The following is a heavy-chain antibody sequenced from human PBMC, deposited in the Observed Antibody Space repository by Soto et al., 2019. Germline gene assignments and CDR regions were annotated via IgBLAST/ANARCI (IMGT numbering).Heavy chain of an antibody. J-gene: IGHJ4*02. CDR1: GGYISSYD. CDR3: ARACSSTSCYDVFDY. V-gene: IGHV4-4*07. CDR2: IYTSGST. Sequence: SETLSLTCTVAGGYISSYDWSWIRQHAGKGLEWIGRIYTSGSTNYNPSLKSRVTMSVDTSKNQFSLKLSSVTAADTAVYYCARACSSTSCYDVFDYWGQRTLVTVSS. D-gene: IGHD2-2*01.